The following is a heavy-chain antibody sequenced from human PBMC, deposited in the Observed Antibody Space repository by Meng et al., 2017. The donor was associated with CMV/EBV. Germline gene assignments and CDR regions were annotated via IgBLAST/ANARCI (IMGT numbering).Heavy chain of an antibody. J-gene: IGHJ4*02. CDR3: ARVGETYDFWSGYPYYFDY. CDR1: GFTFSSYA. CDR2: ISYDGSNK. V-gene: IGHV3-30*04. Sequence: GGSLRLSCAASGFTFSSYAMHWVRQAPGKGLEWVAVISYDGSNKYYADSVKGRFTISRDNSKNTLYLQMNSLRAEDTAVYYCARVGETYDFWSGYPYYFDYWGQGTLVTVSS. D-gene: IGHD3-3*01.